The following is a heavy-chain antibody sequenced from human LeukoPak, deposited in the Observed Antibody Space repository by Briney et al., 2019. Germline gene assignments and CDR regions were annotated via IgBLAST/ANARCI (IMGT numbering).Heavy chain of an antibody. V-gene: IGHV1-8*01. J-gene: IGHJ4*02. D-gene: IGHD1-20*01. CDR2: MNPNSGNT. CDR1: GYTFTSYD. CDR3: ARSYKVKDNWNPYY. Sequence: ASVNVSCTASGYTFTSYDINWVRQATGQGLEWMGWMNPNSGNTGYAQKFQGRVTMTRNTSISTAYMELSSLRSEDTAVYYCARSYKVKDNWNPYYWGQGTLVTVSS.